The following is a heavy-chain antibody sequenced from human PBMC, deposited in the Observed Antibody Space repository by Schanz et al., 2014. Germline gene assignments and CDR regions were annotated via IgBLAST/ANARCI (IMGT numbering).Heavy chain of an antibody. Sequence: QVQLVESGGGVVQPGRSLRLSCAASGFSFSTYAMHWVRQAPGKGLEWVAVILYDGSKTYYADSVKGRFTISRDTSKXXMNLPSNRMSPDVSAVYYWARDEGYGYGTEAFDIWGQGTIVTVSS. V-gene: IGHV3-30*04. CDR1: GFSFSTYA. J-gene: IGHJ3*02. CDR3: ARDEGYGYGTEAFDI. D-gene: IGHD5-18*01. CDR2: ILYDGSKT.